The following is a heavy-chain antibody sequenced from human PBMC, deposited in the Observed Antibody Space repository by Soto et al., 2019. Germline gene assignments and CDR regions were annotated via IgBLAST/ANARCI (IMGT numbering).Heavy chain of an antibody. D-gene: IGHD3-16*02. CDR3: ARATPYDYVWGSYRYVESVPVSKFDY. CDR2: IYYSGST. V-gene: IGHV4-31*03. CDR1: GGSISSGGYY. J-gene: IGHJ4*02. Sequence: SETLSLTCTVSGGSISSGGYYWSWIRQHPGKGLEWIGYIYYSGSTYYNPSLKSRVTISVDTSKNQFSLKLSSVTAADTAVYYCARATPYDYVWGSYRYVESVPVSKFDYWGQGTLVTVSS.